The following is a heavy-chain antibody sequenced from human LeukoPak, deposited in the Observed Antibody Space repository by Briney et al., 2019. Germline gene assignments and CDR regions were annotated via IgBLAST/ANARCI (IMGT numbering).Heavy chain of an antibody. D-gene: IGHD4-17*01. CDR3: VGFNYGDYPGDY. Sequence: GGSLRLSCAASGFTFSSYSMNWVRQAPGKGLEWVSSISSSSSYIYYADSVKGRFTISRDNAKNSLYLQMNSLRAEDTAVYYCVGFNYGDYPGDYWGQGTLVTVSS. V-gene: IGHV3-21*01. J-gene: IGHJ4*02. CDR1: GFTFSSYS. CDR2: ISSSSSYI.